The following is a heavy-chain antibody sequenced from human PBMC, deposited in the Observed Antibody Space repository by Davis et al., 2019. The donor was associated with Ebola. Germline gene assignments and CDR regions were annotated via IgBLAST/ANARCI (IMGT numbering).Heavy chain of an antibody. D-gene: IGHD2-21*02. CDR3: ARMGVGVVVTLDV. CDR1: GLTFSSYS. Sequence: GESLKIPCAASGLTFSSYSMNWVRQAPGKGLEWVSSISSSSSYIYYADSVKGRFTISRDNAKNSLYLQMNSLRAEDTAVYYCARMGVGVVVTLDVWGQGTTVTVSS. CDR2: ISSSSSYI. V-gene: IGHV3-21*01. J-gene: IGHJ6*02.